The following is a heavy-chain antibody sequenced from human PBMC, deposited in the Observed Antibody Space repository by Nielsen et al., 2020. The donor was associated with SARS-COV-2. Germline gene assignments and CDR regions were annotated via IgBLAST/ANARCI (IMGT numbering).Heavy chain of an antibody. CDR2: VSRDGSDT. CDR3: AKDVWSGAHQIGPDY. Sequence: SLKISCAASGFTFANYGIHWVRQVAGRGLEWVAIVSRDGSDTFYVDSVKGRFTISRDNSKNTVYLQMNSLRAEDTAVYHCAKDVWSGAHQIGPDYWGQGTLVTVSS. D-gene: IGHD3-3*01. CDR1: GFTFANYG. J-gene: IGHJ4*02. V-gene: IGHV3-30*18.